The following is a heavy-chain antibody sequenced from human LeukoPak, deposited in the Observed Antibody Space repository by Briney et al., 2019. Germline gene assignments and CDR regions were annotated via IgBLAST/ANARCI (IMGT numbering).Heavy chain of an antibody. J-gene: IGHJ4*02. D-gene: IGHD5-24*01. CDR3: ARGRGGYNSFDH. V-gene: IGHV4-34*01. CDR1: GGSFSGYY. CDR2: INHSGST. Sequence: SETLSLTCAVYGGSFSGYYWSWIRQPPGKGLEWIGEINHSGSTNYNPSLKSRVTISVDTSKNQFSLKLSSVTAADTAVYYCARGRGGYNSFDHWGQGTLVTVSS.